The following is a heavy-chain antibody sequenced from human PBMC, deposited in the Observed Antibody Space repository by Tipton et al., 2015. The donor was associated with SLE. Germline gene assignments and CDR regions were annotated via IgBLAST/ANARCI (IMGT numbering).Heavy chain of an antibody. CDR2: IFHSGGT. D-gene: IGHD4-11*01. J-gene: IGHJ4*02. Sequence: TLSLNCSVSEYSISSGYFWGWIRQPPGKGLEWIGSIFHSGGTYYNPSLESRVTMSVDTSKNQFSLKLSSVTAADTAVYYCAREGYSNSFDYWGQGTLVTVSS. CDR3: AREGYSNSFDY. V-gene: IGHV4-38-2*02. CDR1: EYSISSGYF.